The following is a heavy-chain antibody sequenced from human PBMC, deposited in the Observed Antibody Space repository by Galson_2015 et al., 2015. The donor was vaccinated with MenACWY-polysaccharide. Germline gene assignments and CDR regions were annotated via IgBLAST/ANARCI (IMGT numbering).Heavy chain of an antibody. CDR2: INPNSGGT. D-gene: IGHD4-17*01. J-gene: IGHJ4*02. V-gene: IGHV1-2*02. CDR1: GYTFTGYY. Sequence: SVKVSCKASGYTFTGYYTHWVRQAPGQGLEWMGWINPNSGGTNYAQKFQGRVTMTRDTSISTAYMELSRLRSDDTAVYYCARAYVATVTTDYFDYWGQGTLVTVSS. CDR3: ARAYVATVTTDYFDY.